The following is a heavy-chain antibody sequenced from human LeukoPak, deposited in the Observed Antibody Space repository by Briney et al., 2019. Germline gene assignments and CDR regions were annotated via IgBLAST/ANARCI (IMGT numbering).Heavy chain of an antibody. V-gene: IGHV3-21*01. D-gene: IGHD4-23*01. CDR2: ISSRSSYI. Sequence: GGSLRLSCTASGITFNDSNMNWVRQAPGKGLEWVSYISSRSSYISYADSVKGRFTISRDNAKNSLYLQMNGLRAEDTAVYYCARMITVATPFDYWGQGTLVTVSS. CDR3: ARMITVATPFDY. CDR1: GITFNDSN. J-gene: IGHJ4*02.